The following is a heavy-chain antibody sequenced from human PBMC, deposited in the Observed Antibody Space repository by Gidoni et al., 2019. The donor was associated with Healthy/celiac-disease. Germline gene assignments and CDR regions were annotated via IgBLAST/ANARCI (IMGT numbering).Heavy chain of an antibody. D-gene: IGHD6-6*01. CDR2: ISSSSSYI. J-gene: IGHJ5*02. Sequence: EVQLVESGGGLVKPGGSLRLSCAASGFTFSSYSMNWVRQAPGKGLEWVSSISSSSSYIYYADSVKGRFTISRDNAKNSLYLQMNSLRAEDTAVYYCAKAYSSSPGWFDPWGQGTLVTVSS. V-gene: IGHV3-21*01. CDR3: AKAYSSSPGWFDP. CDR1: GFTFSSYS.